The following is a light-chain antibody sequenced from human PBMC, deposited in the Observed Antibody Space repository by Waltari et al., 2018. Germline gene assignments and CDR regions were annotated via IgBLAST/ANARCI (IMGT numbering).Light chain of an antibody. CDR3: QQYNRYSWT. CDR2: CAS. CDR1: QSLSNW. J-gene: IGKJ1*01. Sequence: DIQLTQSPATLSASVGGRVTIPCRASQSLSNWLAWYQQKPGKAPTLLFYCASSLQSGVPSRFSGSGSATEYTLTISSLQPDDVATYYCQQYNRYSWTFGQGTKVEIK. V-gene: IGKV1-5*03.